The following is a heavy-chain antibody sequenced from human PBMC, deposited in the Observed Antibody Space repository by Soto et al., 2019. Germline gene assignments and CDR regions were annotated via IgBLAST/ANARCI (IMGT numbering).Heavy chain of an antibody. V-gene: IGHV3-21*01. CDR3: AKGDILTGYYRLYYYYGMDV. Sequence: GGSLRLSCAASGFTFSSYSMNWVRQAPGKGLEWVSSISSSSSYIYYADSVKGRFTISRDNSKNTLYLQMNSLRAEDTAVYYCAKGDILTGYYRLYYYYGMDVWGQGTTVTVSS. J-gene: IGHJ6*02. CDR1: GFTFSSYS. D-gene: IGHD3-9*01. CDR2: ISSSSSYI.